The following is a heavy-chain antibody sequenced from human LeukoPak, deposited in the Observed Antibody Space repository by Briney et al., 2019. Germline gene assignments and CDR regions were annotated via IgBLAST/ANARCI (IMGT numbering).Heavy chain of an antibody. CDR3: ARHEYYYDSSGYYSTLHYFDY. Sequence: SETLSLTCAVSGGSIYSWVRQPPGKGLAWIGQIYDSGGTNYNPSLKSRVTISVDTSKNQFSLKLSSVTAADTAVYYCARHEYYYDSSGYYSTLHYFDYWGQGTLVTVSS. V-gene: IGHV4-59*08. J-gene: IGHJ4*02. CDR1: GGSI. CDR2: IYDSGGT. D-gene: IGHD3-22*01.